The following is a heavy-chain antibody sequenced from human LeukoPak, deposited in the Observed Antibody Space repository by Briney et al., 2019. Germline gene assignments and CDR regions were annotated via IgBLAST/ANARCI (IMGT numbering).Heavy chain of an antibody. CDR2: ISGGGGST. Sequence: GGSLRLSCAASGFTFSDYGMHWIRQAPGKGLEWVSAISGGGGSTYYADSVKGRFTISRDNSKNTLYLQMNSLRAEDTAVYYCAKVEPTTVVTPTLRFDYWGQGTLVTVSS. CDR1: GFTFSDYG. D-gene: IGHD4-17*01. J-gene: IGHJ4*02. CDR3: AKVEPTTVVTPTLRFDY. V-gene: IGHV3-23*01.